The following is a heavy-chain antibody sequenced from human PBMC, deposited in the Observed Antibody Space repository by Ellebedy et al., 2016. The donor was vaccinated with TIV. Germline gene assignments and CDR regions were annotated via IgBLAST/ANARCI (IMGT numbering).Heavy chain of an antibody. CDR1: GFSLSNARMG. D-gene: IGHD4-17*01. J-gene: IGHJ6*02. CDR3: ARMETVTTTVWVYYYGMDV. Sequence: SGPTLVKPTDTLTLTCTVSGFSLSNARMGVSWIRQPPGKALEWLAHIFSNDEKSYSTSLKSRLTISKDTSKSQVVLTMTNMDPVDTATYYCARMETVTTTVWVYYYGMDVWGQGTTVTVSS. V-gene: IGHV2-26*01. CDR2: IFSNDEK.